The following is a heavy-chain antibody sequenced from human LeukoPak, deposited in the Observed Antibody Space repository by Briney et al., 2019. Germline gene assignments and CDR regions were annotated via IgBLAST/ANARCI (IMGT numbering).Heavy chain of an antibody. D-gene: IGHD3-10*01. V-gene: IGHV3-48*01. Sequence: GGSLRLSCAASGFTFRDHSMKWVRQAPGKGLEWVSFLSSTSGAIYYADSVKGRFTISRDNAKNSLYLQMNSLRPEDTAVYYCARVPRGEWATPTPVYWGQGTLVTVSS. CDR2: LSSTSGAI. J-gene: IGHJ4*02. CDR1: GFTFRDHS. CDR3: ARVPRGEWATPTPVY.